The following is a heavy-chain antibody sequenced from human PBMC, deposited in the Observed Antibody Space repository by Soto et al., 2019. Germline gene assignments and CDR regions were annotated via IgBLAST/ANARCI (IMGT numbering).Heavy chain of an antibody. Sequence: GGSLRLSCTTSGFTSGDYALSWVRQAPGKGLEWVGFIRRNAYGGTTDYAASVKGRFTISRDDSKSFAYLQMNSLRTEDTALYYCTRASSLDFDFWGQGTLVTVSS. V-gene: IGHV3-49*04. CDR1: GFTSGDYA. CDR2: IRRNAYGGTT. J-gene: IGHJ4*02. D-gene: IGHD3-16*01. CDR3: TRASSLDFDF.